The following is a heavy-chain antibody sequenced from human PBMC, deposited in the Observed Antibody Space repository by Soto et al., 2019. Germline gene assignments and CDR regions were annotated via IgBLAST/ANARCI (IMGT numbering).Heavy chain of an antibody. D-gene: IGHD1-26*01. J-gene: IGHJ4*02. CDR3: ARVGRGFVTVMYRFDY. CDR2: INANSGGT. V-gene: IGHV1-2*04. Sequence: ASVKVSCKASGYTFTSYGISWVRQAPGQGLEWMGWINANSGGTNYAQKFQGWVTMTRDTSISTAYMELSRLRSDDTAVYYCARVGRGFVTVMYRFDYWGQGTLVTVSS. CDR1: GYTFTSYG.